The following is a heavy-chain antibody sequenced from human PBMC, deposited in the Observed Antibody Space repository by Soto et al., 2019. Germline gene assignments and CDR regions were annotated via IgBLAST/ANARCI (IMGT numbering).Heavy chain of an antibody. CDR2: ISYDGSNK. D-gene: IGHD4-4*01. J-gene: IGHJ4*02. Sequence: QVQLVESGGGVVQPGRSLRLSCAASGFTFSSYGMHWVRQAPGKGLEWVAVISYDGSNKYYADSVKGRFTISRDNSKNTLYLHMNSLRAEDTSVYYCAKGITVTTLSAFDYWGQGTRVTVSS. CDR3: AKGITVTTLSAFDY. V-gene: IGHV3-30*18. CDR1: GFTFSSYG.